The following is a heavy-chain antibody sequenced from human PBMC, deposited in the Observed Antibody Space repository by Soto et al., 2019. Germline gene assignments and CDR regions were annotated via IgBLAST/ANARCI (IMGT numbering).Heavy chain of an antibody. CDR1: GFTFSSYS. J-gene: IGHJ6*02. D-gene: IGHD6-19*01. V-gene: IGHV3-21*01. Sequence: LRLSCAASGFTFSSYSMNWVRQAPGKGLEWVSSISSSSSYIYYADSVKGRFTISRDNAKNSLYLQMNSLRAEDTAVYYCARDPQYSSGWYGSMDVWGQGTTVTVSS. CDR3: ARDPQYSSGWYGSMDV. CDR2: ISSSSSYI.